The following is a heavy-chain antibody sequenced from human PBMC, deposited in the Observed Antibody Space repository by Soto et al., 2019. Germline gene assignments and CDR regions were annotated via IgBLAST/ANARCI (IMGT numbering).Heavy chain of an antibody. Sequence: LSCAASGFTFSSYGMHWVRQAPGKGLEWVAVIWYDGSNKYYADSVKGRFTISRDNSKNTLYLQMNSLRAEDTAVYYCARGEQAYDILTGYYPPNNWFDPWGQGTLVTVSS. CDR2: IWYDGSNK. J-gene: IGHJ5*02. D-gene: IGHD3-9*01. CDR1: GFTFSSYG. CDR3: ARGEQAYDILTGYYPPNNWFDP. V-gene: IGHV3-33*01.